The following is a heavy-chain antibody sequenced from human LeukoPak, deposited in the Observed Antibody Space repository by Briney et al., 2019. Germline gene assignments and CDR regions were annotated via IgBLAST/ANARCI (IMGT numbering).Heavy chain of an antibody. D-gene: IGHD2-15*01. CDR3: ARDLDCSGGSCYSY. CDR2: FYSGGST. CDR1: GFTVSSNY. V-gene: IGHV3-66*02. J-gene: IGHJ4*02. Sequence: QPGGSLRLSCAASGFTVSSNYMSWVRQAPGKGLEWVSVFYSGGSTYYADSVKGRFTISRDNSKNTLYLQMNSRRAEDTAVYYCARDLDCSGGSCYSYWGQGTLVTVSS.